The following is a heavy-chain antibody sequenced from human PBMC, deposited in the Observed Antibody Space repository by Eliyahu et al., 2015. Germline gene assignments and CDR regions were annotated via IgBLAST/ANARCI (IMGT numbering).Heavy chain of an antibody. V-gene: IGHV2-26*01. Sequence: QVTLKESGPVLVKPTETLTLTCTVSGFSLSNARMGVSWIRQPPGKALEWLAHIFSNDEKSYSPSLKSRLTISKDTSKSQVVLTMTNMDPVDTATYYCARLWGRFLDARVWFDPWGQGTLVTVSS. CDR2: IFSNDEK. CDR3: ARLWGRFLDARVWFDP. J-gene: IGHJ5*02. D-gene: IGHD3-3*01. CDR1: GFSLSNARMG.